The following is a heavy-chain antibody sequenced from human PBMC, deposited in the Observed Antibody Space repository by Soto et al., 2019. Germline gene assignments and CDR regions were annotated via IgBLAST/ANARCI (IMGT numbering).Heavy chain of an antibody. CDR2: ISAYNGNT. CDR1: GYTFTSYG. J-gene: IGHJ3*02. Sequence: QVQLVQSGAEVKKPGASVKVSCKASGYTFTSYGISWVRQAPGQGLEWMGWISAYNGNTNYAQKLQGRVTMTTDTSTRTAYMERRSLRSDDTAVYYCAREGGEIVAGEAFDIWGQGTMVTVSS. V-gene: IGHV1-18*01. CDR3: AREGGEIVAGEAFDI. D-gene: IGHD6-19*01.